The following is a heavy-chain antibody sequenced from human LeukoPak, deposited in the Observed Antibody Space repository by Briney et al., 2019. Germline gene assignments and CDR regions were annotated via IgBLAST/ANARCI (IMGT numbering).Heavy chain of an antibody. D-gene: IGHD6-6*01. V-gene: IGHV4-34*01. CDR2: INYSGTT. Sequence: PSETLSLTCAIYGGPSGGFYWSWIRQPPGKGLEWIWEINYSGTTNYNPSLKSRVTISVDTSQNLISLKVSSVTAADTAVYYCARNSAYSSSSGVNYWGQGTPVIVSS. J-gene: IGHJ4*02. CDR3: ARNSAYSSSSGVNY. CDR1: GGPSGGFY.